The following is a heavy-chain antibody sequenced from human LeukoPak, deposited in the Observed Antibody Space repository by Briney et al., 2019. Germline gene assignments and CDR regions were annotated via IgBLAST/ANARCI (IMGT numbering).Heavy chain of an antibody. CDR3: VRLRRNSDRSGYYYYYDY. CDR1: GYTFSDFS. D-gene: IGHD3-22*01. J-gene: IGHJ4*02. V-gene: IGHV3-21*01. Sequence: GGPLRLSCAASGYTFSDFSVNWVRQAPGKGLEWVSSISVRSNYRYYADSVRGRFTISRDDARDSLFLQMNSLRAEDTAVYFCVRLRRNSDRSGYYYYYDYWGQGTLVTVSS. CDR2: ISVRSNYR.